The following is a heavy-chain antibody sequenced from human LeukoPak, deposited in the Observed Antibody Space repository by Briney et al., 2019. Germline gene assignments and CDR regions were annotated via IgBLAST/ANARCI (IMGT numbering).Heavy chain of an antibody. CDR3: ARTYSSGWFSDY. D-gene: IGHD6-19*01. J-gene: IGHJ4*02. V-gene: IGHV3-48*04. CDR1: GFTFSSYG. CDR2: ISSSSTI. Sequence: GGSLRLSCAASGFTFSSYGMHWVRQAPGKGLEWVSFISSSSTIYYADSVKGRFTISRDNAKNSLYLQMNSLRAEDTAVYYCARTYSSGWFSDYWGQGTLVTVSS.